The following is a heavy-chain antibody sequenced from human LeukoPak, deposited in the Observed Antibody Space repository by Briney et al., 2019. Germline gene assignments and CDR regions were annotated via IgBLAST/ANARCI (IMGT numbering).Heavy chain of an antibody. CDR1: GFTFSDYA. CDR3: AKEAFVYSGYYPLDY. Sequence: VGSLRLSCAASGFTFSDYAMHWVRQAPGKGLEWLTFIRYDGSNKYYADSLKGRFTISRDNSKNTLYLQMNSLRAEDTAVYYCAKEAFVYSGYYPLDYWGQGTLVTVSS. CDR2: IRYDGSNK. D-gene: IGHD3-22*01. V-gene: IGHV3-30*02. J-gene: IGHJ4*02.